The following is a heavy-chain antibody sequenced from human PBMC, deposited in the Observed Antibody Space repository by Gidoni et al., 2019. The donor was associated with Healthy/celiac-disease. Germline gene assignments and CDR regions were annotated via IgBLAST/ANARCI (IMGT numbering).Heavy chain of an antibody. CDR3: ARERYWLDY. CDR1: GFTFSSYS. V-gene: IGHV3-48*01. CDR2: ISSSSSTI. D-gene: IGHD2-8*02. Sequence: EVQLVESGGGLVQPGGSLRLSCAASGFTFSSYSMNWVRKAPGKGLEWVSYISSSSSTIYYADSVKGRFTISRDNAKNSLYLQMNSLRAEDTAVYYCARERYWLDYWGQGTLVTVSS. J-gene: IGHJ4*02.